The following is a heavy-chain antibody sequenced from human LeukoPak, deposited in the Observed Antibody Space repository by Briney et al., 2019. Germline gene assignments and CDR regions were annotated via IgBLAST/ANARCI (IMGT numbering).Heavy chain of an antibody. CDR1: GFIFGDYG. CDR3: AKGRIAVDPYYGMDV. V-gene: IGHV3-23*01. J-gene: IGHJ6*02. CDR2: IGGRGGRT. D-gene: IGHD6-19*01. Sequence: GGSLRLSCAASGFIFGDYGMNWVRQAPGKGLEWVSGIGGRGGRTYYADSVQGRFTISRDNSNNTVDLQMNSLRAEDTAIYYCAKGRIAVDPYYGMDVWGRGTTVSVSS.